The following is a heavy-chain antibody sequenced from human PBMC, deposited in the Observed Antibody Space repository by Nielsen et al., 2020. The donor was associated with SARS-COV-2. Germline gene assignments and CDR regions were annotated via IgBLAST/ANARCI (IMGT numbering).Heavy chain of an antibody. V-gene: IGHV4-59*08. CDR1: GFTFSHYR. CDR2: IFSFGSP. CDR3: ARQGRGYSTFYFDS. D-gene: IGHD5-18*01. Sequence: GSLRLSCAGSGFTFSHYRMSWVRKPPGRGLEWIGYIFSFGSPSYNPSLASRVTISIDTSNKQFSLKLNSVTAADTAFYYCARQGRGYSTFYFDSWGQGTLVTVSS. J-gene: IGHJ4*02.